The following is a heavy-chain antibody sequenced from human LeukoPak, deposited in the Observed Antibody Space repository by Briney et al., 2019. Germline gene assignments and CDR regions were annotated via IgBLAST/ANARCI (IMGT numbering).Heavy chain of an antibody. Sequence: SETLSLTCTVSGGSISTYYWSWIRQPPGKGLEWIGHIYYSGSTNYNPSLKSRVTISIDTSKNQFSLRLSSVTAADTAVYYCARGAAGYSYGWGQGTLVTVSS. D-gene: IGHD5-18*01. V-gene: IGHV4-59*01. CDR2: IYYSGST. CDR3: ARGAAGYSYG. J-gene: IGHJ4*02. CDR1: GGSISTYY.